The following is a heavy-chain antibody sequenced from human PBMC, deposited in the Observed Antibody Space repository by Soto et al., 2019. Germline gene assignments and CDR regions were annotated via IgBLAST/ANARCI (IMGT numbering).Heavy chain of an antibody. Sequence: PGESLKISCKGSGYSFTIYCIGWVLQRPGKGLELMGIIYPGDSDTKYSPSFQGQVTISADKSINTAYLQWTSLKASDPAMYYCARYCSGGSCYRPSYQFDYWGQGTLVTVSS. CDR2: IYPGDSDT. D-gene: IGHD2-15*01. CDR1: GYSFTIYC. CDR3: ARYCSGGSCYRPSYQFDY. V-gene: IGHV5-51*01. J-gene: IGHJ4*02.